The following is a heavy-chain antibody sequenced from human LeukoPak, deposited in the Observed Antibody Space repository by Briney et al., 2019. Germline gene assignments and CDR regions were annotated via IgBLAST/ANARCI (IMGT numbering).Heavy chain of an antibody. J-gene: IGHJ4*02. CDR1: GFTFSSYA. V-gene: IGHV3-23*01. CDR3: AKDRGVSESGYYGY. Sequence: PGGSLRLSCAASGFTFSSYAMSWVRQAPGEGLEWVSAISGSGGSTYYADSVKGRFTISRDNSKNTLYLQMNSLRAEDTAVYYCAKDRGVSESGYYGYWGQGTLVTVSS. D-gene: IGHD3-3*01. CDR2: ISGSGGST.